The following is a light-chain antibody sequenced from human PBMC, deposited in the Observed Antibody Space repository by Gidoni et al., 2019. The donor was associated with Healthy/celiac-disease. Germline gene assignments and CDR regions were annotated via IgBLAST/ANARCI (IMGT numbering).Light chain of an antibody. Sequence: DIQMTQSPSSLSASVGDRVTITCRASQSISSYLSWYQQKPGKAPKLLIYAASTLQSGVPSRFSGSGSGTDFTLTISSLQPEDFATYFCQQSYSTPQYTFGQGTKLEI. V-gene: IGKV1-39*01. J-gene: IGKJ2*01. CDR2: AAS. CDR1: QSISSY. CDR3: QQSYSTPQYT.